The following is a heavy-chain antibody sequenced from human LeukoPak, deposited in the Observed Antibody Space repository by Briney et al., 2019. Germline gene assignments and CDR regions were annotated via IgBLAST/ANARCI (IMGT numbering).Heavy chain of an antibody. CDR1: GFSFSSYG. CDR2: IWYDGSNK. J-gene: IGHJ5*01. Sequence: PGGSLRLSCVASGFSFSSYGMHWVRQVPGKGLEWVALIWYDGSNKYYADSVKGRFTISRDNSKNTLYLQMNSLRAEDTGVYYCAREEKDYYGAGGRNNCFDSWGQGTLVTVSS. D-gene: IGHD3-10*01. CDR3: AREEKDYYGAGGRNNCFDS. V-gene: IGHV3-33*01.